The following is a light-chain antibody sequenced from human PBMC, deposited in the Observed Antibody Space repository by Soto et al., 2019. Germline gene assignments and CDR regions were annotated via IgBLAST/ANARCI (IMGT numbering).Light chain of an antibody. J-gene: IGLJ1*01. Sequence: QSALTQPRSVSGSPGQSVTISCTGTSSDVGGYNYVSWYQQHPGKAPKLMIYDVSKRPSGVPDRFSGSKSGNTASLTITGLQTGDEADYYCGTWDDSLVSYVFGTGTKVTAL. CDR3: GTWDDSLVSYV. V-gene: IGLV2-11*01. CDR2: DVS. CDR1: SSDVGGYNY.